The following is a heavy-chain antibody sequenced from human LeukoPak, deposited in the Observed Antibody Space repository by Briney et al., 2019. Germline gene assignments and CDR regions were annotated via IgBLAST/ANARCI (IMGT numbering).Heavy chain of an antibody. J-gene: IGHJ4*02. CDR2: IYYSGST. V-gene: IGHV4-39*01. CDR3: ARGRSWGSGWYYFDY. D-gene: IGHD6-19*01. CDR1: GGSISSSSYY. Sequence: PSETLPLTCTVSGGSISSSSYYWGWIRQPPGKGLEWIGSIYYSGSTYYNPSLKSRVTISVDTSKNQFSLKLSSVTAADTAVYYCARGRSWGSGWYYFDYWGQGTLVTASS.